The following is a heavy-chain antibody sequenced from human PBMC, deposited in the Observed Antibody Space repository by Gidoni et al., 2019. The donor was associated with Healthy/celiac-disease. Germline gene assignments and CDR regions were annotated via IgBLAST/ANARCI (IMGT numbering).Heavy chain of an antibody. CDR2: ISGSGGST. Sequence: EVQLVEAGGGWVQPGGSLRLSCAASGFTFSSYAMSWVRQAPGKGLEWVSAISGSGGSTYYADFVKGRFTISRDNSKNTLYLQMNSLRAEDTAVYYCARSITMIVVVVYGYWGQGTLVTVSS. CDR1: GFTFSSYA. CDR3: ARSITMIVVVVYGY. V-gene: IGHV3-23*04. J-gene: IGHJ4*02. D-gene: IGHD3-22*01.